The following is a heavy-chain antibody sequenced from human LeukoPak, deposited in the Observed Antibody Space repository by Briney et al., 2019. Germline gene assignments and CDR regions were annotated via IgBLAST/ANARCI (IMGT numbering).Heavy chain of an antibody. CDR2: INWNGGRI. CDR3: ARDTPYYYGSGSYFDC. CDR1: GFTFDDYG. J-gene: IGHJ4*02. Sequence: GGSLRLSCAASGFTFDDYGMSWVRQPPGKGLEWVTGINWNGGRIGYADSVKGRFTISRDNAKNSLYLQLNSLRAEDTALYYCARDTPYYYGSGSYFDCWGQGTLVTVSS. D-gene: IGHD3-10*01. V-gene: IGHV3-20*04.